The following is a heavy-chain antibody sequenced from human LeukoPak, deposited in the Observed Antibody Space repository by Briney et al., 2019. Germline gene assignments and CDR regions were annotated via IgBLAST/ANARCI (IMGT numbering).Heavy chain of an antibody. J-gene: IGHJ6*04. D-gene: IGHD6-19*01. Sequence: SQTLSLTCTVSGGSISSGDYYWSWVRQPPGKGLEWIGEIYHSGSTNYNPSLKSRVTISVDKSKNQFSLKLSSVTAADTAVYYCARDSKQWLNYYYYGMDVWGKGTTVTVSS. CDR3: ARDSKQWLNYYYYGMDV. CDR1: GGSISSGDYY. CDR2: IYHSGST. V-gene: IGHV4-30-4*01.